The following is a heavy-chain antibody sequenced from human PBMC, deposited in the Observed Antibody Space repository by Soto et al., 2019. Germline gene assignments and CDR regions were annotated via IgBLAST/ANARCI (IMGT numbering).Heavy chain of an antibody. CDR2: VSGSADNT. V-gene: IGHV3-23*01. D-gene: IGHD3-22*01. J-gene: IGHJ2*01. CDR1: GFTFSTYT. Sequence: EAQLLESGGGLAQPGGSLRLSCAASGFTFSTYTMHWVRQTPGKGLEWVAGVSGSADNTYYPDALKGRFSISRDNAKNTVDLQIHSLTAEDTAVYYCTKQGYYWYFDIWGRGTLVTVSS. CDR3: TKQGYYWYFDI.